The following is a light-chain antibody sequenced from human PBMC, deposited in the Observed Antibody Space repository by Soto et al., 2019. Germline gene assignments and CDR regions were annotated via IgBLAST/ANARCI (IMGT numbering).Light chain of an antibody. Sequence: QSVLTQPPSVSGAPGQRVTISCTGSSSNIGAGYDVHWYQQLPGTVPKLLIYGNSNRPSGVPDRFSGSKSGTSASLAITGLQAEDEADYYCQSYDSSLSGYVVFGGGTKLIVL. V-gene: IGLV1-40*01. CDR3: QSYDSSLSGYVV. J-gene: IGLJ2*01. CDR2: GNS. CDR1: SSNIGAGYD.